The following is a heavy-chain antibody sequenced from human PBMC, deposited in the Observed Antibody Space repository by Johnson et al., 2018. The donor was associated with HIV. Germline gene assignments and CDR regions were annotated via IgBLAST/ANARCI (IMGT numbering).Heavy chain of an antibody. J-gene: IGHJ3*02. CDR2: IKQDVSEK. CDR3: ANIAVVYAFDI. Sequence: VQLMESGGGLVQPGGSLRLSCAASGFTFSSYWMSWVRQAPGKGLEWVANIKQDVSEKYYADSVKGRFTISRDNSKNTLYLQMNSLRAEDTAVYYCANIAVVYAFDIWGQGTMVTVSS. V-gene: IGHV3-7*01. CDR1: GFTFSSYW. D-gene: IGHD6-19*01.